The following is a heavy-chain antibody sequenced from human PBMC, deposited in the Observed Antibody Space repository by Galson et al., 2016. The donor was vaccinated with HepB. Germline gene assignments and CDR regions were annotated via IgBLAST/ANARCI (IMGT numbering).Heavy chain of an antibody. D-gene: IGHD6-19*01. J-gene: IGHJ4*02. CDR2: IYHDGRT. Sequence: SETLSLTCGVDGGPFSDLYWSWIRQSPGKGLEWTGEIYHDGRTHLKPSLQSRVAISIDKSENQVFLNLNSVTAADTAVYYCARHISVTGTRGFDSWGQGILVTVSS. CDR3: ARHISVTGTRGFDS. CDR1: GGPFSDLY. V-gene: IGHV4-34*01.